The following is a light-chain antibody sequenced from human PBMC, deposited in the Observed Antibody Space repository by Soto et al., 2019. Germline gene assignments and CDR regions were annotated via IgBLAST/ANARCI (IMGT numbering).Light chain of an antibody. Sequence: QSALTQPPSASGSPGQSVTISCTGTSSDVGGYNYVSWYQQHPGKAPKLMIYEVSKRPSGVPDRFSGSKSGNTASLTVSGLQAEDEADYYCSSYAGSHKYHVVFGGGTKLTVL. V-gene: IGLV2-8*01. CDR3: SSYAGSHKYHVV. CDR2: EVS. J-gene: IGLJ2*01. CDR1: SSDVGGYNY.